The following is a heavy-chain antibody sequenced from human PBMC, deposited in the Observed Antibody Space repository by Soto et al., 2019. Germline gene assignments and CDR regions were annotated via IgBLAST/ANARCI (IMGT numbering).Heavy chain of an antibody. CDR2: ISAYNGNT. J-gene: IGHJ6*02. CDR1: GYTFTSYG. Sequence: QVQLVQSGAEVKKPGASVKVSCKASGYTFTSYGISWVRQAPGQGLEWMGWISAYNGNTNYAQKLQGRVTMTTDTSTSTAYRELRSLRSDDTAVYYCARDNRVVVVTAKMDVWGQGTTVTVSS. D-gene: IGHD2-21*02. V-gene: IGHV1-18*01. CDR3: ARDNRVVVVTAKMDV.